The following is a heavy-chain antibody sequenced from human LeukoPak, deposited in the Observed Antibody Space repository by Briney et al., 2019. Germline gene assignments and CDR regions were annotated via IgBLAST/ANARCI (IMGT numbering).Heavy chain of an antibody. D-gene: IGHD5-18*01. V-gene: IGHV3-33*01. CDR3: ARERRGYSYGWGAFDI. CDR2: IWYDGSNK. CDR1: GFTFRSYS. Sequence: GGSLRLSCAASGFTFRSYSMHWVRQAPGKGLEWVAVIWYDGSNKYYADSVKGRFTISRDNSKNTLYLQMNSLRAEDTAVYYCARERRGYSYGWGAFDIWGQGTMVTVSS. J-gene: IGHJ3*02.